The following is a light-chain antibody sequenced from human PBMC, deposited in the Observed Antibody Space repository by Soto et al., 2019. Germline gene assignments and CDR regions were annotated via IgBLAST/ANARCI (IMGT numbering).Light chain of an antibody. CDR1: SSDVGGYSY. CDR2: EVS. CDR3: SSYARNRDVL. V-gene: IGLV2-8*01. J-gene: IGLJ2*01. Sequence: QSALTQPPYASGSPGQSVAISCTGTSSDVGGYSYVSWYQQHPGKAPKLMIYEVSKRPSGVPDRFSGSKSGNTASLTVSGLQAEDEADYYCSSYARNRDVLFGGGTQLTVL.